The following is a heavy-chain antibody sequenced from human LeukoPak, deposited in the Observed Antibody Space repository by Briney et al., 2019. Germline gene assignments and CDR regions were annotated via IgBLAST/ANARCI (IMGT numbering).Heavy chain of an antibody. V-gene: IGHV3-15*05. CDR2: IKSKTDGGTI. CDR3: TTVTLRPVGL. CDR1: GFTFSSYE. Sequence: PGGSLRLSCVASGFTFSSYEMNWVRQAPGKGLEWVGRIKSKTDGGTIDYAAPVKGRFTISRDDSKNSLFLQMNSLKIEDTAVYYCTTVTLRPVGLWGQGTLVTVSS. D-gene: IGHD3-10*01. J-gene: IGHJ4*02.